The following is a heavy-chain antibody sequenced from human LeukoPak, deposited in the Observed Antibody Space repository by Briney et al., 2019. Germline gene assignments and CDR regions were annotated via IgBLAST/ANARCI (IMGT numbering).Heavy chain of an antibody. V-gene: IGHV1-24*01. CDR2: FDPEDVET. J-gene: IGHJ5*02. CDR3: ATFDRFDP. CDR1: GYTLTEFS. Sequence: ASVTVSCTVSGYTLTEFSLHWVRPAPGNGLERMGGFDPEDVETNYAQKFQSRVTMTDDTSTDTAYMELSSLRSEDTAVYFCATFDRFDPWGQGTLVTVSS. D-gene: IGHD3-22*01.